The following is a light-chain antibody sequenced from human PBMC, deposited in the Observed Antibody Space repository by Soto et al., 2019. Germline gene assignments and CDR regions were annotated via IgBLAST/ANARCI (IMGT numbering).Light chain of an antibody. CDR2: DVT. CDR1: SSDVGAFNY. V-gene: IGLV2-14*03. CDR3: SSYTTRNTEV. Sequence: QSVLTQPASVSGSPGQSISISCIGTSSDVGAFNYVSWYQHHPGKAPQLIIYDVTSRPSGVSNRLSASKSGNTASLTISGLQAEDEADYYCSSYTTRNTEVFGTGTKVTVL. J-gene: IGLJ1*01.